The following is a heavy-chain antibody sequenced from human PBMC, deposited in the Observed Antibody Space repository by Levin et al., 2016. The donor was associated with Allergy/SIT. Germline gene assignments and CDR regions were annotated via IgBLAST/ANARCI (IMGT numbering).Heavy chain of an antibody. J-gene: IGHJ4*02. V-gene: IGHV2-5*02. CDR3: AHSAAGWDYFDY. CDR1: GFSLNTSEVG. D-gene: IGHD3-16*01. Sequence: SGPTLVKPTETLTLTCTFSGFSLNTSEVGVGWIRQPPGKALEWLALIYWDDEKHYSPTLNTRLTITKDTSKNQVVLIMTNMDPVDTGTYYCAHSAAGWDYFDYWGQGTLVTVSS. CDR2: IYWDDEK.